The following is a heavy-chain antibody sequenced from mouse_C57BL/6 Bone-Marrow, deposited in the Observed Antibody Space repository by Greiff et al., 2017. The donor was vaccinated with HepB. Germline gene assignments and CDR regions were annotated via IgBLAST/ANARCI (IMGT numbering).Heavy chain of an antibody. CDR2: IDPSDSYT. V-gene: IGHV1-69*01. CDR1: GYTFTSYW. CDR3: AREETAQASYYFDY. D-gene: IGHD3-2*02. J-gene: IGHJ2*01. Sequence: QVQLQQPGAELVMPGASVKLSCKASGYTFTSYWMHWVKQRPGQGLEWIGEIDPSDSYTNYNQKFKGKSTLTVDKSSSKAYMQRSSLTSEDSAVYYCAREETAQASYYFDYWGQGTTLTVSS.